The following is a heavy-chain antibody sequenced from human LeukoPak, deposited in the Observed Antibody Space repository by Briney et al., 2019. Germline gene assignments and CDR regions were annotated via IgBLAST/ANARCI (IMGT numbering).Heavy chain of an antibody. V-gene: IGHV3-9*01. CDR2: ISWNSGSI. CDR3: AKVTKDGDYDYFDY. D-gene: IGHD4-17*01. CDR1: ESTFDGYA. J-gene: IGHJ4*02. Sequence: GGSLRLSCTASESTFDGYAMHWVRQAPGKGLEWVSGISWNSGSIGYADSVKGRFTISRDNAKNSLYLQMNSLRAEDTALYYCAKVTKDGDYDYFDYWGQGTLVTVSS.